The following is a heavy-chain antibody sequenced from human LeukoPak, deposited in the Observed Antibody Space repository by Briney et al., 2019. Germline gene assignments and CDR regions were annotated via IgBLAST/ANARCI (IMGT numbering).Heavy chain of an antibody. Sequence: ASVKVSCKASGYTFTSYYMHWVRQAPGQGLEWMGIINPSGGSTSYAQKFQGRVTMTRDTSTSTVYMELSSLRSEDTAVYYCARDPPRAAAGVAYYYYGMDVWGQGTTVTVSS. CDR2: INPSGGST. V-gene: IGHV1-46*01. J-gene: IGHJ6*02. CDR3: ARDPPRAAAGVAYYYYGMDV. CDR1: GYTFTSYY. D-gene: IGHD6-13*01.